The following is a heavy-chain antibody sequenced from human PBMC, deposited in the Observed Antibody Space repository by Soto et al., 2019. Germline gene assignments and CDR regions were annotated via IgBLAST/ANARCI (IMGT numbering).Heavy chain of an antibody. V-gene: IGHV4-31*03. CDR2: IYYSGST. D-gene: IGHD3-22*01. J-gene: IGHJ5*02. CDR1: GGSISSGGYY. CDR3: ARTLEAYYDSSGYHP. Sequence: SETLSLTCTVSGGSISSGGYYWSWIRQHPGKGLEWIGYIYYSGSTYYNPSLKSRVTISVDTSKNQFSLKLSSVTAADTAVYYCARTLEAYYDSSGYHPWGQGTLVTVSS.